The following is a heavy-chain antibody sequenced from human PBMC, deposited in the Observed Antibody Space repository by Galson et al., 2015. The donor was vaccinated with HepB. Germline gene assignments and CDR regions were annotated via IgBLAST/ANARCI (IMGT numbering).Heavy chain of an antibody. CDR2: ISGRGTNT. CDR3: AKVFAVRPTNLHYFDY. V-gene: IGHV3-23*01. D-gene: IGHD6-6*01. J-gene: IGHJ4*02. Sequence: ALRLACAASGVTVSNYDMSWVRQAPGKGLEWVSFISGRGTNTYYADSVNGRFTIARDNSKNTLSLQMSSLRAEDTAVYYCAKVFAVRPTNLHYFDYWGQGTLVTVSS. CDR1: GVTVSNYD.